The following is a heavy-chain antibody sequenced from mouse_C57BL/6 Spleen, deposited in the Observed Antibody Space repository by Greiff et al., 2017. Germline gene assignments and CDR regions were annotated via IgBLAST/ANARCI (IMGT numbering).Heavy chain of an antibody. J-gene: IGHJ2*01. CDR1: GFTFSSYA. CDR3: TRDPGTRRGFDY. D-gene: IGHD4-1*01. V-gene: IGHV5-9-1*02. CDR2: ISSGGDYI. Sequence: EVKVVESGEGLVKPGGSLKLSCAASGFTFSSYAMSWVRQTPEKRLEWVAYISSGGDYIYYADTVKGRFTISRDNARNTLYLQMSSLKSEDTAMYYCTRDPGTRRGFDYWGQGTTLTVSS.